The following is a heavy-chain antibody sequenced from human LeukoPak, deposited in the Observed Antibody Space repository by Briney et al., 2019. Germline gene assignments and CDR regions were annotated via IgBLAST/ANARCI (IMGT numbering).Heavy chain of an antibody. Sequence: SETLSLTCTVSGGSISSSSYYWGWIRQPPGKGLEWIGSIYYSGSTYYNPSLKSRVTISVDTSKNQFSLKLSSVTAADTAVYYCARLNRQQLVGYYFDYWGQGTLVTVSS. CDR1: GGSISSSSYY. CDR3: ARLNRQQLVGYYFDY. D-gene: IGHD6-13*01. CDR2: IYYSGST. V-gene: IGHV4-39*01. J-gene: IGHJ4*02.